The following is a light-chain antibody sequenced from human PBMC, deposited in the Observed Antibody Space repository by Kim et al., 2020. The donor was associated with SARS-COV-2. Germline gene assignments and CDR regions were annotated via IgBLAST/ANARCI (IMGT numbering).Light chain of an antibody. J-gene: IGLJ3*02. CDR1: SGHSSYA. CDR2: LNSDGSH. CDR3: QTWGTGIQV. V-gene: IGLV4-69*01. Sequence: QLVLTQSPSASASLGASVKLTCTLSSGHSSYAIAWHQQQPEKGPRYLMKLNSDGSHSKGDGIPDRFSGSSSGAERYLTISSLQSEDEADYNCQTWGTGIQVFGGGTQLTVL.